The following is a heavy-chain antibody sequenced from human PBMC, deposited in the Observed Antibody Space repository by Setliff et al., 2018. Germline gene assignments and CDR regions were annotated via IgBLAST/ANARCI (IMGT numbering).Heavy chain of an antibody. CDR3: ASQLRYCGWLHPLGYFDD. CDR2: MDRSGST. CDR1: GYSISSGYY. D-gene: IGHD3-9*01. Sequence: PSETLSLTCAVSGYSISSGYYWGWIRQHPGEGLEWIGSMDRSGSTDYNTSLKSRVTIAVDTSKNQLSLKLRSVTAADAAEYYCASQLRYCGWLHPLGYFDDWGQGTLVTVSS. V-gene: IGHV4-38-2*01. J-gene: IGHJ4*01.